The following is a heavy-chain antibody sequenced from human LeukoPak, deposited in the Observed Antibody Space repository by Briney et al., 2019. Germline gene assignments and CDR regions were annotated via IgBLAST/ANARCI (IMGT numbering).Heavy chain of an antibody. J-gene: IGHJ4*02. CDR1: GYTLTELS. D-gene: IGHD2-2*01. CDR2: FDPEDGET. CDR3: ATVPHCSSTSCYDY. Sequence: ASVKVSCKVSGYTLTELSMHWVRQAPGKGLEWMGGFDPEDGETIYAQKFQGRVTMTEDTSTDTAYMELSSLRSEDTAVYYCATVPHCSSTSCYDYWGQGTLVTVSS. V-gene: IGHV1-24*01.